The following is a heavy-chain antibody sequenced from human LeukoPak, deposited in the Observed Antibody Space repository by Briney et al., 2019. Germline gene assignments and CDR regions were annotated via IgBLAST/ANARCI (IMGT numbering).Heavy chain of an antibody. CDR1: GFTFRSYG. D-gene: IGHD3-22*01. CDR3: AVSSSYYYSRFDY. CDR2: ISYDGSNK. Sequence: PGRSLRLSCAASGFTFRSYGMHWVRQAPGKGLEWVAVISYDGSNKYYADSVKGRFTISRDNSKSTLYLQMNSLRAEDTAVYYCAVSSSYYYSRFDYWGQGTLVTVSS. V-gene: IGHV3-30*03. J-gene: IGHJ4*02.